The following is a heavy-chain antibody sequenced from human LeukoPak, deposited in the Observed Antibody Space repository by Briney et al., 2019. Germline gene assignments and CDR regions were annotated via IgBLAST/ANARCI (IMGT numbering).Heavy chain of an antibody. V-gene: IGHV1-2*02. J-gene: IGHJ4*02. Sequence: ASVKVSCKASGYTFTGYYMHWVRQAPGQGLEWMGWINPNSGGTNYAQKFQGRVPMTRDTSISTAYMELSRLRSDDTAVYYCAREALAVAGIVGYFDYWGQGTLVTVSS. CDR3: AREALAVAGIVGYFDY. CDR2: INPNSGGT. D-gene: IGHD6-19*01. CDR1: GYTFTGYY.